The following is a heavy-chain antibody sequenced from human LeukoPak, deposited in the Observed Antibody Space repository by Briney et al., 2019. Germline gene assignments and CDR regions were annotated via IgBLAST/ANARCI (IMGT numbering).Heavy chain of an antibody. CDR1: GYAVTCYY. CDR3: ARETGYSSGWYEVGWFDP. CDR2: INPNSGGT. J-gene: IGHJ5*02. V-gene: IGHV1-2*02. D-gene: IGHD6-19*01. Sequence: GASVKVSCKASGYAVTCYYMHWVRQAPGQGLEWMGWINPNSGGTNYAQKLQDRVTMTTDTSTSTAYMELRSLRSDDTAVYYCARETGYSSGWYEVGWFDPWGQGTLVTVSS.